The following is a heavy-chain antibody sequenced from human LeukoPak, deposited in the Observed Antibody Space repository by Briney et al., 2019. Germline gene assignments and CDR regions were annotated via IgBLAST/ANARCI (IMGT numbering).Heavy chain of an antibody. CDR2: INHSGST. CDR3: ARDPRRRGDY. J-gene: IGHJ4*02. Sequence: SETLSLTCAVYGGSFSGYYWSWIRQPPGKGLEWIGEINHSGSTNYNPSLKSRVTISVDTSKNQFSLKLSSVTAADTAVYYCARDPRRRGDYWGQGTLVTVSS. CDR1: GGSFSGYY. V-gene: IGHV4-34*01.